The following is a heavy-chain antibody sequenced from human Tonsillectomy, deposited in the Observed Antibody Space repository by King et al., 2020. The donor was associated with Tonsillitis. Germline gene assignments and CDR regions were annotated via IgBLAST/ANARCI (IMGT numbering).Heavy chain of an antibody. CDR1: GYSFTNYW. CDR2: IYPGDSDT. CDR3: VRGFGYCSSSTCRIFDY. V-gene: IGHV5-51*01. D-gene: IGHD2-2*01. J-gene: IGHJ4*01. Sequence: QLVQSGAEVKKPGESLKISCKGSGYSFTNYWIGWVRQMPGKGLEWMGSIYPGDSDTRYSPSFQGQVTVPADKSTSTAYLQWSSLKASDTAMYYCVRGFGYCSSSTCRIFDYWGHGTLVTVSS.